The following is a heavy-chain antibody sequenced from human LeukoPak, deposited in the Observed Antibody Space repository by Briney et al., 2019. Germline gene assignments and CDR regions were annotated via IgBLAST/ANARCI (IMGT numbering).Heavy chain of an antibody. J-gene: IGHJ4*02. CDR3: AKEGHYGSGGDYFDY. CDR2: ISWNSGSI. D-gene: IGHD3-10*01. Sequence: GGSLRLSCAASGFTFDDYAMHWVRQAPGKGLEWVSGISWNSGSIGYADSVKGRFTISRDNAKNSLYLQMNSLRAEDTALYYCAKEGHYGSGGDYFDYWGQGTLVTVSS. CDR1: GFTFDDYA. V-gene: IGHV3-9*01.